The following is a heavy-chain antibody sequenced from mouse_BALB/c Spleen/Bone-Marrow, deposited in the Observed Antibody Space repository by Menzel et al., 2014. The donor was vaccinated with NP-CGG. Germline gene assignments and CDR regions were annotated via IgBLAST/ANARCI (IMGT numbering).Heavy chain of an antibody. Sequence: VQLQQSGPELVKPGASVKISCKASGYSFXGYYMHWVKQSHVKSLEWIGRINPFIGATSYSQNFKDKASLTVDKSSSTAYMGLHSLTFEDSAVYYCARSRYVPMDYWGQGTSVTVSS. D-gene: IGHD2-12*01. CDR1: GYSFXGYY. V-gene: IGHV1-31*01. CDR2: INPFIGAT. CDR3: ARSRYVPMDY. J-gene: IGHJ4*01.